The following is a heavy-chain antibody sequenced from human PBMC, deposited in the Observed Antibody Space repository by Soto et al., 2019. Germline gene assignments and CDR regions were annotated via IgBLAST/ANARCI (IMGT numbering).Heavy chain of an antibody. CDR2: IFSNDEK. Sequence: GSGPTLVNPTETLTLTCTVSGFSLSNGKVGVSWIRQPPGKALEWLAHIFSNDEKSYRTSLKSRLTISEDTSKSQVILTMTNVEPLDTATFYCARILFGRSVAGGYFYMDVWGKGTTVTVSS. J-gene: IGHJ6*03. D-gene: IGHD6-19*01. V-gene: IGHV2-26*01. CDR3: ARILFGRSVAGGYFYMDV. CDR1: GFSLSNGKVG.